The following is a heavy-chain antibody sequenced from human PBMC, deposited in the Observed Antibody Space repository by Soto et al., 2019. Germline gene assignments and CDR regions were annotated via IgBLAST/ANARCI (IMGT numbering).Heavy chain of an antibody. J-gene: IGHJ6*02. CDR1: GFSLTTGGVA. CDR2: IYWNDDK. V-gene: IGHV2-5*01. CDR3: AKKLRYLDAMDV. D-gene: IGHD3-9*01. Sequence: SGPTLVNPTQTLTLTCSFSGFSLTTGGVAVGWIRQPPGKALEWLALIYWNDDKRYSPSLKNRLTVTKDTSKNQVVLTLTNMDPVDTATYYCAKKLRYLDAMDVSGPGTTLPVSS.